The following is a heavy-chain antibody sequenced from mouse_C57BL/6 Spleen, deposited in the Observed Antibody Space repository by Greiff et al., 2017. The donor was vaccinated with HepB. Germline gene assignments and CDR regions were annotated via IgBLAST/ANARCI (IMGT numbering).Heavy chain of an antibody. CDR1: GFTFSSYG. CDR3: ASIYYDYYFDY. D-gene: IGHD2-4*01. Sequence: EVKVVESGGDLVKPGGSLKLSCAASGFTFSSYGMSWVRQTPDKRLEWVATISSGGSYTYYPDSVKGRFTISRDNAKNTLYLQMSSLKSEDTAMYYCASIYYDYYFDYWGQGTTLTVSS. J-gene: IGHJ2*01. CDR2: ISSGGSYT. V-gene: IGHV5-6*01.